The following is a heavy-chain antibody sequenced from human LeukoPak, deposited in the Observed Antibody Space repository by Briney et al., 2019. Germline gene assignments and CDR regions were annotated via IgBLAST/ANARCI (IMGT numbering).Heavy chain of an antibody. CDR2: ISGSGGGT. CDR1: GFTFTSYA. Sequence: GGSLRLSCAASGFTFTSYAMSWVRQAPGKGLEWVSGISGSGGGTYYADSVKGRFTISRDNSKNTLYLQMNSLRAEDTAIYYCAPQWELLRAFDYWGQGTLVTVSS. CDR3: APQWELLRAFDY. V-gene: IGHV3-23*01. D-gene: IGHD1-26*01. J-gene: IGHJ4*02.